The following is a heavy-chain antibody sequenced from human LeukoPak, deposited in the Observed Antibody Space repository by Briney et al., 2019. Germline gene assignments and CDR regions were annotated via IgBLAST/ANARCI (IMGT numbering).Heavy chain of an antibody. Sequence: SVKVSCKASGGTFSSYTISWVRQAPGQGLEWMGGIIPIFGTANYAQKFQGRVTITADESTSTAYMELSSLRSEDTAVYYCAKHEGGYCSSTSCYGLNWFDPWGQGTLVTVSS. D-gene: IGHD2-2*01. V-gene: IGHV1-69*13. CDR1: GGTFSSYT. J-gene: IGHJ5*02. CDR3: AKHEGGYCSSTSCYGLNWFDP. CDR2: IIPIFGTA.